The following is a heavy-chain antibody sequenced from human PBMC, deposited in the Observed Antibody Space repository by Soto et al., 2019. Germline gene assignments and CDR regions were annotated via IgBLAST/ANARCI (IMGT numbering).Heavy chain of an antibody. CDR2: INAGNGNT. Sequence: GASVKVSCKASGYTFTSYAIDWVRQAPGQRLEWMGWINAGNGNTKYSQKFQGRVTITRDTSASTAYMELSSLRSEDTAVYYCARSAYYDSSGYYQGGYWFDPWGQGTLVTVSS. CDR1: GYTFTSYA. D-gene: IGHD3-22*01. J-gene: IGHJ5*02. CDR3: ARSAYYDSSGYYQGGYWFDP. V-gene: IGHV1-3*01.